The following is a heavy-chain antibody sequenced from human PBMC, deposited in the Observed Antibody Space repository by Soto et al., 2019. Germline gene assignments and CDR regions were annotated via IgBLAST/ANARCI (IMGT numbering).Heavy chain of an antibody. CDR2: INPCSGST. CDR3: ARSFIDSSGSPIDY. Sequence: ASVKVSCKASGYTFTSCGISWVRQAPGQGLEWMGRINPCSGSTTYAQKLQGRVTVTRDTSTRTVYMELSSLRSEDTAVFYCARSFIDSSGSPIDYWGQGTLVTVSS. J-gene: IGHJ4*02. D-gene: IGHD3-22*01. CDR1: GYTFTSCG. V-gene: IGHV1-18*01.